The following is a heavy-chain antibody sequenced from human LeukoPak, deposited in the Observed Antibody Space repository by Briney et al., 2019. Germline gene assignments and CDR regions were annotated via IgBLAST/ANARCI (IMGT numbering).Heavy chain of an antibody. CDR3: ARGEDGYNFLFDY. CDR2: IIPIFGTA. V-gene: IGHV1-69*05. D-gene: IGHD5-24*01. Sequence: SVKVSCKASGSTFSSYAISWVRQAPGQGMEWMGGIIPIFGTANYAQKFQGRVTITTDESTSTAYMELSSLRSEDTAVYYCARGEDGYNFLFDYWGQGTLVTVSS. J-gene: IGHJ4*02. CDR1: GSTFSSYA.